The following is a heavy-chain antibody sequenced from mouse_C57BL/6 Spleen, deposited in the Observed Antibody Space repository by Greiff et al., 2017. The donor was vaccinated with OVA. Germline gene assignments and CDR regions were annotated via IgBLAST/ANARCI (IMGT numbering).Heavy chain of an antibody. CDR3: ARDRGEFDY. V-gene: IGHV5-4*01. Sequence: EVQLQESGGGLVKPGGSLKLSCAASGFTFSSYAMSWVRQTPEKRLEWVATISDGGSYTYYPDNVKGRFTISRDNAKNNLYLQMSHLKSEDTAMYYCARDRGEFDYWGQGTTLTVSS. D-gene: IGHD3-3*01. CDR1: GFTFSSYA. J-gene: IGHJ2*01. CDR2: ISDGGSYT.